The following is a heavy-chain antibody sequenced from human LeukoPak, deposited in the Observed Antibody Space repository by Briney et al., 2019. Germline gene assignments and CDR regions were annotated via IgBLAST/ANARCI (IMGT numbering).Heavy chain of an antibody. J-gene: IGHJ4*02. D-gene: IGHD2-8*02. CDR3: ARTGGTIDY. CDR2: IYYSGST. Sequence: SETLSLTCTVSGGSISSGDYYWSWIRQPPGKGLEWIGYIYYSGSTYYNPSLKSRVTMSVDTSKNQFSLKLNSVTAADTAVYYCARTGGTIDYWGQGTLVTVSS. V-gene: IGHV4-30-4*01. CDR1: GGSISSGDYY.